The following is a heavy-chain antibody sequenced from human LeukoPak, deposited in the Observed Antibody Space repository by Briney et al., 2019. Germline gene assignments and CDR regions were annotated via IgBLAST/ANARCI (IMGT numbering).Heavy chain of an antibody. Sequence: PSETLSLTCTVSGGSISSYYWSWIRQPPGKGLEWIGYIYYSGSTNYNPSLKSRVTISVDTPKNQFSLKLSSVTAADTAVYYCARGILDFWSGLTYYYYYMDVWGKGTTVTVSS. J-gene: IGHJ6*03. CDR1: GGSISSYY. V-gene: IGHV4-59*01. D-gene: IGHD3-3*01. CDR2: IYYSGST. CDR3: ARGILDFWSGLTYYYYYMDV.